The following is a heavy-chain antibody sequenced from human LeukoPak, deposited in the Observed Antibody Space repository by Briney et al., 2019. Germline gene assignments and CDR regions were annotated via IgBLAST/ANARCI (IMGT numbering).Heavy chain of an antibody. J-gene: IGHJ5*02. CDR3: TRDRGDYWFDP. D-gene: IGHD2-21*02. CDR2: IRSKAYGGST. Sequence: GGSLRLSCTASGFTFGDYAMSWFRQAPGKGLEWVGFIRSKAYGGSTEYAASVKGRFTISRDDSKSIAYLQMNSLKTEDTAVYYCTRDRGDYWFDPWGQGTLVTVSS. CDR1: GFTFGDYA. V-gene: IGHV3-49*03.